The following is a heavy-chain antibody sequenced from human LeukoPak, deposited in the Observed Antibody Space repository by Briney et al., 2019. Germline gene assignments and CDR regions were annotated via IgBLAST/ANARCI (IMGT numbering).Heavy chain of an antibody. CDR1: GGSISSSSYY. D-gene: IGHD7-27*01. CDR3: ARRRITRGQFDY. Sequence: PSETLSLTCTVPGGSISSSSYYWGWIRQPPGKGLEWIGSIYCSGSTYYNPSLKSRVTISVDTSKNQFSLKLSSVTAADTAVYYCARRRITRGQFDYWGQGTLVTVSS. J-gene: IGHJ4*02. V-gene: IGHV4-39*01. CDR2: IYCSGST.